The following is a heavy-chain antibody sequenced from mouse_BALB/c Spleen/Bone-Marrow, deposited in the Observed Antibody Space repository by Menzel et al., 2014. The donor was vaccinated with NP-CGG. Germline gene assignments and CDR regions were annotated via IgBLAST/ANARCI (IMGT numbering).Heavy chain of an antibody. V-gene: IGHV5-6*02. CDR3: TRRPLQANSYFDC. Sequence: EVMLVESGGDLVKPGGSLKLSCVASGFTFSSYGMSWVRQTPDKRLEWVATISSGGSSTYYPASVKGRFTISRDNAKSTLYLQMSSLHSEDTAMYYCTRRPLQANSYFDCWGQGIPLTVSS. J-gene: IGHJ2*01. D-gene: IGHD3-2*02. CDR2: ISSGGSST. CDR1: GFTFSSYG.